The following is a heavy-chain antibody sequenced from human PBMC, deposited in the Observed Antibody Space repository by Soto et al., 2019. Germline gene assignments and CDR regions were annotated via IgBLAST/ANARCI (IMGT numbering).Heavy chain of an antibody. J-gene: IGHJ4*02. CDR2: ISYDGTNT. D-gene: IGHD1-7*01. CDR1: GITFTSYG. CDR3: AKAGISGTTNYFDF. V-gene: IGHV3-30*18. Sequence: GGSLRLSCAASGITFTSYGMHWVRQAPGKGLEWLAIISYDGTNTYYADSVKGRFTISRDNPNNTLFLQMNSLRPEDTAVYYCAKAGISGTTNYFDFWGQGTLVTVSS.